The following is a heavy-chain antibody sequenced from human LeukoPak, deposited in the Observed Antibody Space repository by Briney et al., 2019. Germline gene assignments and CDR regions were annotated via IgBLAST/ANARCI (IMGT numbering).Heavy chain of an antibody. CDR3: AKDRVTLAVAGTPGDY. D-gene: IGHD6-19*01. V-gene: IGHV3-33*06. CDR2: IWYDGSNK. Sequence: GGSLRLSCAASGFTFSSYGMHWVRQAPGKGLEWVAVIWYDGSNKYYADSVKGPFTISRDNSKNTLYLQMNSLRAEDTAVYYCAKDRVTLAVAGTPGDYWGQGTLVTVSS. CDR1: GFTFSSYG. J-gene: IGHJ4*02.